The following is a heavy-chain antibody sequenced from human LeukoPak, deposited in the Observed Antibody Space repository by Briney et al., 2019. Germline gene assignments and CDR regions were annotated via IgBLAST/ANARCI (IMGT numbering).Heavy chain of an antibody. V-gene: IGHV3-7*01. Sequence: GGSLRLSCAASGFTFSSYWMSWVRQAPGKGLEWVANIKQDGSEKYYVDSVKGRFTISRDNAKSSLYLQMNSLRAEDTAVYYCASCFGYYYYGMDVWGQGTTVTVSS. J-gene: IGHJ6*02. CDR2: IKQDGSEK. CDR3: ASCFGYYYYGMDV. D-gene: IGHD2-21*01. CDR1: GFTFSSYW.